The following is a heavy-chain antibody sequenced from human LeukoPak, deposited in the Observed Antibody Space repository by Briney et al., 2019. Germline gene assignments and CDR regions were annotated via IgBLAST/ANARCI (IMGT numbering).Heavy chain of an antibody. V-gene: IGHV4-4*07. D-gene: IGHD3-22*01. J-gene: IGHJ6*03. Sequence: SETLSLTCTVSGGSISSYYWSWIWQPAGKGLEWIGRIYTSGSTNYNPSLKSRVTMSVDTSKNQFSLKLSSVTAADTAVYYCARELYDSSGYYYYYYYMDVWGKGTTVTVSS. CDR1: GGSISSYY. CDR2: IYTSGST. CDR3: ARELYDSSGYYYYYYYMDV.